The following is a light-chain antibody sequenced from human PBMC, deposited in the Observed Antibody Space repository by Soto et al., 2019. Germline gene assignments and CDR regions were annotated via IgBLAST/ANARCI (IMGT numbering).Light chain of an antibody. V-gene: IGKV3-15*01. CDR1: QSIGSN. Sequence: EIVMTQSPATLSVSPGDTATLSCRASQSIGSNVGWYQQKPGQAPRLLIYGASTRATGISARFSGSGSGTEFSLTLSSLQSEDLAVYYCQQYNTWSLIPFGQGTRLEIK. J-gene: IGKJ5*01. CDR2: GAS. CDR3: QQYNTWSLIP.